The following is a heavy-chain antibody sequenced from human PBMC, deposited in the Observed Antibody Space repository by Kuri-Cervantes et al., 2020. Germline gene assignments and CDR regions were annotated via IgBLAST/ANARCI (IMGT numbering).Heavy chain of an antibody. D-gene: IGHD5-12*01. CDR3: ASPSVATITLPYYYYGMDV. V-gene: IGHV3-23*01. J-gene: IGHJ6*02. CDR2: ISGSGGST. Sequence: GGSLRLSCAASGFTFSSYAMSWARQAPGKGLEWVSAISGSGGSTYYADSVKGRFTISRDNSKNTLYLQMNSLRAEDTAVYYCASPSVATITLPYYYYGMDVWGQGTTVTVSS. CDR1: GFTFSSYA.